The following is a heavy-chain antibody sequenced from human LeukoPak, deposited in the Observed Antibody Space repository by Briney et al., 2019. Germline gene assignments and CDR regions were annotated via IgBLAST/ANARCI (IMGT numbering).Heavy chain of an antibody. D-gene: IGHD2-15*01. Sequence: GSLRLSCAASGFTFGTYWMHWVRQAPGKGLVWVSRINGDGSSTSYADSVKGRFTISRDNAKNTLYLQMDSLRAEDTAVYYCARGYSSGYRIDYWGQGTLVTVSS. CDR1: GFTFGTYW. V-gene: IGHV3-74*01. CDR3: ARGYSSGYRIDY. CDR2: INGDGSST. J-gene: IGHJ4*02.